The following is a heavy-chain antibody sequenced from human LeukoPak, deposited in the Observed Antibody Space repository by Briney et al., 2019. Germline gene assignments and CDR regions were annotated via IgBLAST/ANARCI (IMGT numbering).Heavy chain of an antibody. CDR2: ISGGGEST. V-gene: IGHV3-23*01. J-gene: IGHJ4*02. Sequence: GGSLRLSCVASEFTFSSHAMNWVRQAPGKGLEWVSSISGGGESTYYADSVKGRFTISRDNSKNTLYLQMNSLRAEDTALYYCATSTVAKYDYWGQGTLVAVSS. CDR1: EFTFSSHA. D-gene: IGHD4-11*01. CDR3: ATSTVAKYDY.